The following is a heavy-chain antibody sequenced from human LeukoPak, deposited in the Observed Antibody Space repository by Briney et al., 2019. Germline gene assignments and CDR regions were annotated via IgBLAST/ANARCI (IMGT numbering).Heavy chain of an antibody. CDR1: GGSFSGYY. CDR3: ARGRSSSWFFDY. D-gene: IGHD6-13*01. J-gene: IGHJ4*02. V-gene: IGHV4-34*01. CDR2: INHSGST. Sequence: SETLSLTCAVYGGSFSGYYWSWIRQPPGKGLEWIGEINHSGSTNYNPSLKSRVTISVDTSKSQFSLKLSSVTAADTAVYYCARGRSSSWFFDYWGQGTLVTVSS.